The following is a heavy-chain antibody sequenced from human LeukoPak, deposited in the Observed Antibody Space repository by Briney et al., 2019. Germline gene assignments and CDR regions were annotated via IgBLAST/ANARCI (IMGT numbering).Heavy chain of an antibody. CDR3: ARDRATVTTDGLDY. Sequence: ASVKVSCKASGYTFTSYGISWVRQAPGQGLEWMGWISAYNGNTNYAQKLQGRVTMTTVTPTSTAYMELRSLRSDDTAVYYCARDRATVTTDGLDYWGQGTLVTVSS. CDR2: ISAYNGNT. V-gene: IGHV1-18*01. J-gene: IGHJ4*02. CDR1: GYTFTSYG. D-gene: IGHD4-17*01.